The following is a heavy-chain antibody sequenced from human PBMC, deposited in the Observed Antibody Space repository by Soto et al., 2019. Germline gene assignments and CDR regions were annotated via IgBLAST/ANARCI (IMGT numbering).Heavy chain of an antibody. Sequence: GGSLRLSCAASGFTFSSYAMSWVRQAPGKGLEWVSAISGSGGSTYYADSVKGRFTISRDNSKNTLYLQMNSLRAEDTAVYYCARDNDYDFWSGYSFPRDYYGMDVWGQGTTVTVSS. V-gene: IGHV3-23*01. CDR2: ISGSGGST. CDR1: GFTFSSYA. D-gene: IGHD3-3*01. CDR3: ARDNDYDFWSGYSFPRDYYGMDV. J-gene: IGHJ6*02.